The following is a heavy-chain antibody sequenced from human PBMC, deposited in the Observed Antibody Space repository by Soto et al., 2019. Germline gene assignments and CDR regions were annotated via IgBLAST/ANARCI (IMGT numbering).Heavy chain of an antibody. CDR3: ARGGITAVRNYYFDH. CDR1: GDSISSSEW. V-gene: IGHV4-4*02. J-gene: IGHJ4*02. Sequence: QVQLQESGPGLVKPSGTLSLNCKVSGDSISSSEWWSWVRQPPGKGLEWMAEIHHSGPTNYNPSLHSRVTMTVDKSKNQISLRLSTVTAADTAVYYCARGGITAVRNYYFDHWGQGTLVTVSS. D-gene: IGHD6-13*01. CDR2: IHHSGPT.